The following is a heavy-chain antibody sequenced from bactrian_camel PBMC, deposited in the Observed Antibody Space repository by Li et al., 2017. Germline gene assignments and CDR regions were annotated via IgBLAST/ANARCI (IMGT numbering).Heavy chain of an antibody. CDR2: IYSGGSTT. D-gene: IGHD1*01. CDR1: GLTRRNYC. V-gene: IGHV3S60*01. J-gene: IGHJ6*01. Sequence: HVQLVESGGGSVQAGGSLRLSCEHSGLTRRNYCLGWFRQVPGKEREMVAYIYSGGSTTDYHDSVEGRFTISRDNANTISPLDGCMTDFAWWGQGTQVTVS.